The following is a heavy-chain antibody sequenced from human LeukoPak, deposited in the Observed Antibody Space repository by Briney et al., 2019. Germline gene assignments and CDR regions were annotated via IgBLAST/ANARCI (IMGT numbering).Heavy chain of an antibody. CDR1: GSTFSNAW. CDR3: TTDLGIVVVPPH. Sequence: PGGSLRLSCAASGSTFSNAWMNWVRQAPGKGLEWVGRIKSKTDGGTTDYAAPVKGRFTISRDDSKNTLYLQMNSLKTEDTAVYYCTTDLGIVVVPPHWGQGTLVTVSS. V-gene: IGHV3-15*07. CDR2: IKSKTDGGTT. D-gene: IGHD2-2*01. J-gene: IGHJ4*02.